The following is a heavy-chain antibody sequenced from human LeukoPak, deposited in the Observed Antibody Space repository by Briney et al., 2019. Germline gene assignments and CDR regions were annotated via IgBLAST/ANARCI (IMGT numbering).Heavy chain of an antibody. Sequence: SVKVSCKASGGTFSSYAISWVRQAPGQGLEWMGGIIPIFGTANYAQKFQGRVTITADKSTSTAYMELSSLRSEDTAVYYCARVSPPYYYDSSGYYSGLGAFDIWGQGTMVTVSS. J-gene: IGHJ3*02. CDR3: ARVSPPYYYDSSGYYSGLGAFDI. CDR1: GGTFSSYA. D-gene: IGHD3-22*01. CDR2: IIPIFGTA. V-gene: IGHV1-69*06.